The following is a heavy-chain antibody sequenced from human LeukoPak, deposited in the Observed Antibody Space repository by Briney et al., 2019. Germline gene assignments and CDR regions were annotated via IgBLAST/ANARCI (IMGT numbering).Heavy chain of an antibody. CDR2: ISSSSSYI. J-gene: IGHJ4*02. CDR1: GFTFSSYS. Sequence: GGSLRLSCAASGFTFSSYSMNWVRQAPGKGLEWVSSISSSSSYIYYADSVKGRSTISRDNAKNSLYLQMNSLRVEDTAVYYCARDTSAYFDYWGQGTLVTVSS. D-gene: IGHD3-16*01. CDR3: ARDTSAYFDY. V-gene: IGHV3-21*01.